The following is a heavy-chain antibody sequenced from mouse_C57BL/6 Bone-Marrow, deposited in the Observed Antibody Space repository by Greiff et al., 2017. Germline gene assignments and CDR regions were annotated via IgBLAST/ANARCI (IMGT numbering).Heavy chain of an antibody. Sequence: DVKLVESGGGLVKPGGSLKLSCAASGFTFSDYGMHWVRQAPEKGLEWVAYISSGSSTSYYADTVTGRFTISRDNAKNTLFLQMTSRRSEDTAMYCWARGRTTGYFDVWGTGTTVTVSS. CDR2: ISSGSSTS. J-gene: IGHJ1*03. CDR1: GFTFSDYG. V-gene: IGHV5-17*01. D-gene: IGHD1-1*01. CDR3: ARGRTTGYFDV.